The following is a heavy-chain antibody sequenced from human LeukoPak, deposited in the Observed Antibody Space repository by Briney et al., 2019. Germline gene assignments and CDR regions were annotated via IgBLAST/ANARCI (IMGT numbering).Heavy chain of an antibody. J-gene: IGHJ5*02. CDR1: GYIFTSYW. CDR3: ARLPYDSSGYPLHGWFDP. D-gene: IGHD3-22*01. CDR2: VYPGDSDT. V-gene: IGHV5-51*01. Sequence: GESLKSSCKGSGYIFTSYWIGWVRQMPGKGLEWMGIVYPGDSDTRYSPSFQGQVTISSDKSISTAYLQWSSLKASDTAMYYCARLPYDSSGYPLHGWFDPWGQGTLVTVSS.